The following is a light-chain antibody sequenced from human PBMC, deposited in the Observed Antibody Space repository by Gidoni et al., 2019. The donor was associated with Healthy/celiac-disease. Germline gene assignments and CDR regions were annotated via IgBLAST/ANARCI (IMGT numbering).Light chain of an antibody. Sequence: EIVLTQSPATLSLSPGERATLSCTASQSVSSYLAWYQQKPGQAPRLLIYDASNRATGIPARFSGSGSGTDFTLTISSLEPEDCAVYYCQQRSNWPPSLTFGGGTKVEIK. V-gene: IGKV3-11*01. J-gene: IGKJ4*01. CDR1: QSVSSY. CDR2: DAS. CDR3: QQRSNWPPSLT.